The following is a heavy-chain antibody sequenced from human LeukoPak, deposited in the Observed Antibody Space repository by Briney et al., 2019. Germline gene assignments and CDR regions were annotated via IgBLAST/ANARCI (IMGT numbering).Heavy chain of an antibody. CDR2: INPSGST. D-gene: IGHD3-22*01. CDR1: GGSFSGYY. CDR3: ARDRRYYYDSSDAFNI. V-gene: IGHV4-34*01. Sequence: SETLSLTCAVYGGSFSGYYWSWVRQPPGKGLEWIGEINPSGSTNYNPYLKSRVTISVDTSKNKFSLKLPSVTAADTAVYWCARDRRYYYDSSDAFNIWGQGTMVTVSS. J-gene: IGHJ3*02.